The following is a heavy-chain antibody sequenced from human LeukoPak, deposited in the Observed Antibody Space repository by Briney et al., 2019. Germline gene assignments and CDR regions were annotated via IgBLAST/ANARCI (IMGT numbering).Heavy chain of an antibody. CDR2: ISSSSSTI. D-gene: IGHD3-22*01. Sequence: GGSLRLSCAASGFTFSSYSMNWVRQAPGKGLEWVSYISSSSSTIYYADSVKGRFTISRDNAKNSLYLQMNSLRAEDTAVYYCARDRAMYYYDSSGYYFDYWGQGTLVTVSS. CDR1: GFTFSSYS. V-gene: IGHV3-48*04. J-gene: IGHJ4*02. CDR3: ARDRAMYYYDSSGYYFDY.